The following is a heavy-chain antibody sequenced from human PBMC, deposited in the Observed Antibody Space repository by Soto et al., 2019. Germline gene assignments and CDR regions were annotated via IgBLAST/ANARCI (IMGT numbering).Heavy chain of an antibody. Sequence: QVQLVQSGAEVKKPGASVKVSCKASGGTFSRYAISWVRQAPGQGLEWMGGIIPISGTANYAQKFQGRVTITSDESTSPDYMERRSRRAEATAVNYCQKMGGYSAQTGGYDNWGEGHLVTVSS. J-gene: IGHJ1*01. V-gene: IGHV1-69*01. CDR1: GGTFSRYA. D-gene: IGHD5-12*01. CDR2: IIPISGTA. CDR3: QKMGGYSAQTGGYDN.